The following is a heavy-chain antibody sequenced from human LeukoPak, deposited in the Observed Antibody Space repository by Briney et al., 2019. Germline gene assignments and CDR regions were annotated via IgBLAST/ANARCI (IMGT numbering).Heavy chain of an antibody. V-gene: IGHV4-59*08. CDR2: IYYSGST. Sequence: SETLSLTCTVSGGSISSYYWSWIRRPPGKGLEWIGYIYYSGSTNYNPSLKSRVTISVDTSKNQFSLKLSSVTAADTAVYYCARSGGEAHNWFDPWGQGTLVTVSS. D-gene: IGHD3-10*01. J-gene: IGHJ5*02. CDR1: GGSISSYY. CDR3: ARSGGEAHNWFDP.